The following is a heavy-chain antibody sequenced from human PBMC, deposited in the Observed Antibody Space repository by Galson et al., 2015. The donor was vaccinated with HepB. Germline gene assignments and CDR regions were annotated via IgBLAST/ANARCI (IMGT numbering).Heavy chain of an antibody. CDR2: ISWDGGST. Sequence: SLRLSCAASGFTFDDYAMHWVRQAPGKGLEWVSLISWDGGSTYYADSVKGRFTISRDNSKNSLYLQMNSLRAEDTALYYCAKDTGGAGYNWFDPWGQGTLVTVSS. CDR1: GFTFDDYA. D-gene: IGHD1-26*01. CDR3: AKDTGGAGYNWFDP. V-gene: IGHV3-43D*03. J-gene: IGHJ5*02.